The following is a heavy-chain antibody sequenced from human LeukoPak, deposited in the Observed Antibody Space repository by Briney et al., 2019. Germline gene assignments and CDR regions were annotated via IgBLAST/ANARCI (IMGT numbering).Heavy chain of an antibody. CDR1: GFRFSDYY. Sequence: GGSLRLSCAASGFRFSDYYMSWNRQAPGKGLEWISYISSPGTTIYYVDSVKGRFTISRDNAKNSLSLQMDSLRAEDTAVYYCATAVTRRRLEWNFDLWGRGTLVTVSS. J-gene: IGHJ2*01. CDR2: ISSPGTTI. CDR3: ATAVTRRRLEWNFDL. D-gene: IGHD4-17*01. V-gene: IGHV3-11*04.